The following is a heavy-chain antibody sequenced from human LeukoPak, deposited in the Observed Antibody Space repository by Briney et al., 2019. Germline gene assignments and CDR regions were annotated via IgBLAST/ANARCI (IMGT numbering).Heavy chain of an antibody. J-gene: IGHJ4*02. D-gene: IGHD6-13*01. V-gene: IGHV3-74*01. CDR3: VRAGLAGARRRDC. Sequence: GGSLRLSCAASGFSFSNYWMHWVRHAPGKGLGWVSRISTDGSNTNYADSVLGRFTISREHVKNKVELQMHSLRAEDLAVYFCVRAGLAGARRRDCWGQGTLVNVPS. CDR2: ISTDGSNT. CDR1: GFSFSNYW.